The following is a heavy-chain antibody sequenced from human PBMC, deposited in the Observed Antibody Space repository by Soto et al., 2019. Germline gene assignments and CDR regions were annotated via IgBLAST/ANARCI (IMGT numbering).Heavy chain of an antibody. J-gene: IGHJ4*02. CDR1: GYSFRSYW. V-gene: IGHV5-51*01. Sequence: AGESMKISRKGAGYSFRSYWMGWVRQMPGKGLEWMAIIYPGDSDTRYSPSFQGQVTISAHKSISTAYLQWRSLKASATAMYYCATLQWLVPFWGKGPLVTVS. CDR3: ATLQWLVPF. CDR2: IYPGDSDT. D-gene: IGHD6-19*01.